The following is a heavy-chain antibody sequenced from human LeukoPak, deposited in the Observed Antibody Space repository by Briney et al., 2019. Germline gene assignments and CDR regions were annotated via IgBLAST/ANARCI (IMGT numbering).Heavy chain of an antibody. J-gene: IGHJ4*02. CDR2: IIPIFGTA. D-gene: IGHD3-10*01. CDR3: ARGPNFGGRFDY. V-gene: IGHV1-69*05. CDR1: GGTFSSYA. Sequence: SVTVSCKASGGTFSSYATSWVRQAPGQGLEWMGGIIPIFGTANYAQKFQGRVTITTDESTSTAYMELSSLRSEDTAVYYCARGPNFGGRFDYWGQGTLVTVSS.